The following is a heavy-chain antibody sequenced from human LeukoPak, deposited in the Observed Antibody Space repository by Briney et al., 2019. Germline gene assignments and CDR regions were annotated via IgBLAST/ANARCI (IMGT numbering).Heavy chain of an antibody. J-gene: IGHJ4*02. V-gene: IGHV4-4*02. CDR2: IYHSGST. D-gene: IGHD6-13*01. Sequence: SGTLSLTCAVSGGSISTNNWWTWVRQPPGKGLEWIGEIYHSGSTNYNPSLKSRVTISVDKSKNQFSLKLSSVTAADTAVYYCASRQQQLVNNYFDYWGQGTLVTVSS. CDR1: GGSISTNNW. CDR3: ASRQQQLVNNYFDY.